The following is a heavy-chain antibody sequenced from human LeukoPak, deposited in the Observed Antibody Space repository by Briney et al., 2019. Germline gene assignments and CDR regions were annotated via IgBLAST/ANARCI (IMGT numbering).Heavy chain of an antibody. CDR2: ISGSGGST. CDR1: GFTFSSYA. D-gene: IGHD2-8*01. V-gene: IGHV3-23*01. Sequence: GSLRLSCAASGFTFSSYAMSWVRQAPGKGLEWVSAISGSGGSTYYADSVKGRFTISRDNSKNTLYLQMNSLRAEDTAVYYCATTDCTNGVCYTGYYGMDVWGQGTTVTVSS. J-gene: IGHJ6*02. CDR3: ATTDCTNGVCYTGYYGMDV.